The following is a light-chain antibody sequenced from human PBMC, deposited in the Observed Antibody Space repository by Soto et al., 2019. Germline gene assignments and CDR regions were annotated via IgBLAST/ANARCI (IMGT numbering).Light chain of an antibody. CDR1: QGISSY. CDR3: QQLNTFPPFFT. Sequence: IQLTQSPSSLSASVGDRVTITCRASQGISSYLAWYQQTPGKAPKLLIYAASTLQSGVPSRFSGSGSGTDFTLTISSLQPADFATYFCQQLNTFPPFFTFGPGTKVDIK. V-gene: IGKV1-9*01. J-gene: IGKJ3*01. CDR2: AAS.